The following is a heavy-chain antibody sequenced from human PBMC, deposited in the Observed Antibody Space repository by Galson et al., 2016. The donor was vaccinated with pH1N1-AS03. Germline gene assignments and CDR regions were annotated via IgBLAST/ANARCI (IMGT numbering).Heavy chain of an antibody. CDR3: ARTLAASGYYFDS. CDR1: GFTFSDYY. CDR2: ISSSSSYT. J-gene: IGHJ4*02. V-gene: IGHV3-11*06. Sequence: SLRLSCAASGFTFSDYYMSWIRQAPGKGLEWISYISSSSSYTNYADSVKGRFTISRDNAKNSLYLQMNSLRAEDTAVYYCARTLAASGYYFDSWGQGTLVTVPS. D-gene: IGHD6-25*01.